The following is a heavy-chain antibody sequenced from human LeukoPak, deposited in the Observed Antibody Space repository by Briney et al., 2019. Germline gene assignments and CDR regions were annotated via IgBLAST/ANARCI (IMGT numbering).Heavy chain of an antibody. D-gene: IGHD2-21*02. CDR3: ARDQSGDWIKFDY. Sequence: GGSLRLSCAASGFTFSSYWMSWVRQAPGKGLEWVANIKQDGSEKYYVDSVKGRFTISRDNAKNSLYLQMNSLRAEDTAVYYCARDQSGDWIKFDYWGQGTLVTVSS. CDR2: IKQDGSEK. J-gene: IGHJ4*02. V-gene: IGHV3-7*01. CDR1: GFTFSSYW.